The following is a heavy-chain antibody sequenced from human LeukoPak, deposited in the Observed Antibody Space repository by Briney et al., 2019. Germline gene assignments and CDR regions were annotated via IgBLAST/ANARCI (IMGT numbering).Heavy chain of an antibody. CDR1: GDSVSGKSVA. J-gene: IGHJ4*02. V-gene: IGHV6-1*01. CDR2: TFYRSKWSS. Sequence: SQTLSLTCAISGDSVSGKSVAWNWIRQSPSRGLEWLGRTFYRSKWSSEYATSMRGRITINPDTSKNQFSLQLISVTPEDTAVYYCARGDGPIHGRYYFDYWGQGTLITVSS. D-gene: IGHD3-10*01. CDR3: ARGDGPIHGRYYFDY.